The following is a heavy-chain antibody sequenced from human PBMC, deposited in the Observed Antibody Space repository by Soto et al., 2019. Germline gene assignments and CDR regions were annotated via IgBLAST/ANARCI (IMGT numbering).Heavy chain of an antibody. CDR1: GGSISSGDYY. D-gene: IGHD4-17*01. Sequence: QVQLQESGPGLVKPSQTLSLTCTVSGGSISSGDYYWVWIRQPPGKGLEWIGYIYYSGSTYYNPSLTSRVTIPVDTSKNQCSLKLSSVTAADTAVYYCARVDYGDSNSGFDPWGQGTLVTVSS. CDR3: ARVDYGDSNSGFDP. J-gene: IGHJ5*02. V-gene: IGHV4-30-4*01. CDR2: IYYSGST.